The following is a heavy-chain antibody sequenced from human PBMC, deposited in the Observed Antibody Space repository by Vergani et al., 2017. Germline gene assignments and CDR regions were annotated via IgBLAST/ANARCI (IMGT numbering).Heavy chain of an antibody. CDR2: ISGSGGST. CDR1: GFTFSSYA. J-gene: IGHJ4*02. CDR3: AREGLDGGSYYAPFDY. Sequence: VQLVESGGGVVQPGRSLRLSCAASGFTFSSYAMSWVRQAPGKGLEWVSAISGSGGSTYYADSVKGRFTISRDNSKNSLYLQMNSLRAEDTAVYYCAREGLDGGSYYAPFDYWGQGTLVTVSS. D-gene: IGHD1-26*01. V-gene: IGHV3-23*04.